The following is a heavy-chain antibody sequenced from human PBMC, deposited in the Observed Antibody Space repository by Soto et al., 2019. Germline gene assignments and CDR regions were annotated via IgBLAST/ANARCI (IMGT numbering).Heavy chain of an antibody. Sequence: EVQLVESGGGLVQPGGSLRLSCAASGFTFSSYSMNWVRQAPGKGLEWVSYISSSSTIYYADSVKGRFTISRDSAKNSLYLQMNSLRAEDTAVYYCARHPERIAQIGWFDPWGQGTLVTVSS. J-gene: IGHJ5*02. CDR3: ARHPERIAQIGWFDP. V-gene: IGHV3-48*01. CDR1: GFTFSSYS. D-gene: IGHD6-13*01. CDR2: ISSSSTI.